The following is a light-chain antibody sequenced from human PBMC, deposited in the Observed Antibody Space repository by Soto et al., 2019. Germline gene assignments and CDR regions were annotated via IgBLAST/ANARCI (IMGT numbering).Light chain of an antibody. Sequence: AIQMAQSPSSLSSSVGDRVTITCRASQSIGNDVGWFQQKPGKAPKLLIYAAATLQSGIPSRFSGSRSGTDFTLTISSLQPEDFATYYCLQAHNYALTFGGGTKVEIK. V-gene: IGKV1-6*02. CDR2: AAA. J-gene: IGKJ4*01. CDR3: LQAHNYALT. CDR1: QSIGND.